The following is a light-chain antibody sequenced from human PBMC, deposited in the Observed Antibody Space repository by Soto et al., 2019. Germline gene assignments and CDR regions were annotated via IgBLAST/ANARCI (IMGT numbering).Light chain of an antibody. Sequence: QSVLTQPPSASGTPGQRVTISCSGSSSNIGSETVNWYQQVPGTAPKLLIYANNQRPSGVPDRFSVSKSGTSASLAIGGLQSEDEADYYCAAWDDRLKGGVFGGGTKLTVL. V-gene: IGLV1-44*01. CDR2: ANN. J-gene: IGLJ3*02. CDR3: AAWDDRLKGGV. CDR1: SSNIGSET.